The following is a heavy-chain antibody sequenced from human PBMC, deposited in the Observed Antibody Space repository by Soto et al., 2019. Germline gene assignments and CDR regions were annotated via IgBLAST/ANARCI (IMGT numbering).Heavy chain of an antibody. CDR3: ARDRPFLYGSGSYPLYYFDY. CDR1: GYTFTSYY. V-gene: IGHV1-46*01. CDR2: INPSGGST. D-gene: IGHD3-10*01. J-gene: IGHJ4*02. Sequence: ASVKVSCKASGYTFTSYYMHWVRQAPGQGLEWMGIINPSGGSTSYAQKFQGRVTMTRDTSTSTVYMELSSLRSEDTAVYYCARDRPFLYGSGSYPLYYFDYWGQGTLVTVS.